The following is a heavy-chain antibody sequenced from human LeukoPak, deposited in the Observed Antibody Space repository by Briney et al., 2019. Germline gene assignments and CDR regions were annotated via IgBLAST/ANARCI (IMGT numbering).Heavy chain of an antibody. V-gene: IGHV3-30*03. CDR3: ATTDLNHAILSGYFES. CDR2: LSNDATNK. CDR1: GITFSNYG. D-gene: IGHD3-9*01. Sequence: PGGSLRLSCTGSGITFSNYGIHWVRQAPGKGLEWVAVLSNDATNKYYADSVKGRFTISRDNSKNTLYLQMHSLRPADTAVYYCATTDLNHAILSGYFESWGQGTQLIVSS. J-gene: IGHJ4*02.